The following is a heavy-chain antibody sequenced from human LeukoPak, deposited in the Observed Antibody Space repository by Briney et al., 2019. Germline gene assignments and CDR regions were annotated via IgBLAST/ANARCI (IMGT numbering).Heavy chain of an antibody. J-gene: IGHJ4*02. CDR1: GFTFYDYA. D-gene: IGHD3-9*01. Sequence: PGRSLRPSCAASGFTFYDYAMHWVRQAPGKGLEWVSGINWNSGNIGYADSVKGRLTISRDNAKNSLYLQMNSLTSEDTALYYCATSRYYDILTGQTYYFDYWGQGTLVTVSS. CDR2: INWNSGNI. V-gene: IGHV3-9*01. CDR3: ATSRYYDILTGQTYYFDY.